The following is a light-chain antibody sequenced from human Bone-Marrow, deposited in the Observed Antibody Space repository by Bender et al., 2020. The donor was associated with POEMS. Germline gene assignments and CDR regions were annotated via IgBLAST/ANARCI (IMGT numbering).Light chain of an antibody. V-gene: IGLV2-14*02. CDR3: GSFTSSFTHV. Sequence: QSALTQPASVSGSPGQSITISCTGTSSDVGSYNLVSWYQQHPGKVPKLIIYDVTKRPSGISPRFSGSKSGNTASLTISGLQTEDEADYYCGSFTSSFTHVFGGGTKVTVL. J-gene: IGLJ2*01. CDR1: SSDVGSYNL. CDR2: DVT.